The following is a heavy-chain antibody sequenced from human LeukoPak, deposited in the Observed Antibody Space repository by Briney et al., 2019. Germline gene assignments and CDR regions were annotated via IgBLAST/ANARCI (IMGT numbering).Heavy chain of an antibody. D-gene: IGHD2-15*01. V-gene: IGHV4-39*02. CDR3: ARLGGLNCSGGTCRAEPDI. J-gene: IGHJ3*02. CDR2: IYYTGNT. Sequence: TSETLSLTCTVSGGSIGSGIYYWGWIRQPPGKGLECIGGIYYTGNTNYNPSLKSRVTISVDTSKNHFSLKVSSVTAADTAVYYCARLGGLNCSGGTCRAEPDIWGQGTMVTVSS. CDR1: GGSIGSGIYY.